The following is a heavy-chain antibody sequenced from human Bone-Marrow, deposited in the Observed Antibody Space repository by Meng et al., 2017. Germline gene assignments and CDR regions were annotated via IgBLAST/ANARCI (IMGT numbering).Heavy chain of an antibody. CDR3: ARRGVYSSGWYWFDP. V-gene: IGHV5-51*01. D-gene: IGHD6-19*01. CDR2: IYPGDSDT. CDR1: GYSFTSYW. Sequence: GESLKISCKGSGYSFTSYWIGWVRQMPGKGLEWMGIIYPGDSDTRYSPSFQGQVTISADKSISTAYLQWSRLKDSDTAMYYCARRGVYSSGWYWFDPWGQGTLVTVSS. J-gene: IGHJ5*02.